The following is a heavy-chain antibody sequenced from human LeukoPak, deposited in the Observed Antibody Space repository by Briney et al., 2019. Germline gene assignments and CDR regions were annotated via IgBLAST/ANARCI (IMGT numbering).Heavy chain of an antibody. CDR1: GFTFSSYS. J-gene: IGHJ3*02. D-gene: IGHD6-19*01. Sequence: GGSLRLSCAASGFTFSSYSMNWVRQAPGKGLEWVSSISSSSSYIYYADSVKGRFTISRHNAKNSLYLQMNSLRAEDTAVYYCARDRQWGGGRDAFDIWGQGTMVTVSS. CDR2: ISSSSSYI. V-gene: IGHV3-21*01. CDR3: ARDRQWGGGRDAFDI.